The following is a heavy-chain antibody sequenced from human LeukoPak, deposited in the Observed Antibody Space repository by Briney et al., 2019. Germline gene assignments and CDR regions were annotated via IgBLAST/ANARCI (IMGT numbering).Heavy chain of an antibody. Sequence: SGGSLRLSCAASGFTFSSYGMHWVRQAPGKGLEWVAVISYDGSNKYYADSVKGRFTISRDNSKNTLYLQMNSLRAEDTAVYYCAKQGLRLGELSPDYWGQGTLVTVSS. CDR2: ISYDGSNK. D-gene: IGHD3-16*02. J-gene: IGHJ4*02. CDR3: AKQGLRLGELSPDY. CDR1: GFTFSSYG. V-gene: IGHV3-30*18.